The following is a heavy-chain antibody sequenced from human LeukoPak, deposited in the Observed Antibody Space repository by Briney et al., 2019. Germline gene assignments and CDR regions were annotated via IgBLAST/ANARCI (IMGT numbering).Heavy chain of an antibody. CDR2: ISDSGGGT. Sequence: PGGSLRLSCAASGFIFSNYGMNWVRQAPGKGLEWVSGISDSGGGTYYADSVKGRFTISRDNSKNTLYLQMNSLRAEDTAVYYCAKLPGRAADYWGQGTLVTVSS. J-gene: IGHJ4*02. CDR1: GFIFSNYG. CDR3: AKLPGRAADY. V-gene: IGHV3-23*01.